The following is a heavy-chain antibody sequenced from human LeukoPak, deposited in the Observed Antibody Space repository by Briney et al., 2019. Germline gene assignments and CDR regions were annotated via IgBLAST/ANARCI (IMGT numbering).Heavy chain of an antibody. J-gene: IGHJ4*02. Sequence: SQTLSLTCAISGDSVSSIDATWNWIRQSPSRGLEWLGRTYYRSTWHNDYAASVKSQITINPDTSKNQFFLQLNSVTLEDTAVYYCAKSAYFREYFDYWGQGILVTVSS. CDR2: TYYRSTWHN. CDR3: AKSAYFREYFDY. CDR1: GDSVSSIDAT. D-gene: IGHD2-8*01. V-gene: IGHV6-1*01.